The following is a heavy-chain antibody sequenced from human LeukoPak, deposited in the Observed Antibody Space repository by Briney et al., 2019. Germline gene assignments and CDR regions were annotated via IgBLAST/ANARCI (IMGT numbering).Heavy chain of an antibody. CDR3: ARRGGYYYDSSGYYQY. D-gene: IGHD3-22*01. CDR2: IYPGDSDT. Sequence: GESLKISCKGSGYSFTSYWIGWVRQMPGKGQEWMGIIYPGDSDTRYSPSFQGQVTISADKSISTAYLQWSSLKASDTAMYYCARRGGYYYDSSGYYQYWGQGTLVTVSS. V-gene: IGHV5-51*01. J-gene: IGHJ4*02. CDR1: GYSFTSYW.